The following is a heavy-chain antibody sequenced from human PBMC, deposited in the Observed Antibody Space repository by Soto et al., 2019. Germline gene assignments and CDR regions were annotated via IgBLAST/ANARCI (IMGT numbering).Heavy chain of an antibody. CDR1: GFTFSSYS. D-gene: IGHD2-15*01. CDR2: ISSSSSTI. J-gene: IGHJ6*03. CDR3: ARGPRTYHPVGVAATQGSFYYYMDV. V-gene: IGHV3-48*01. Sequence: EVQLVESGGGLVQPGGSLRLSCAASGFTFSSYSMNWVRQAPGKGLEWVSYISSSSSTIYYADSVKGRFTISRDNAKNTLYLQINSLRAEVTAVYYCARGPRTYHPVGVAATQGSFYYYMDVWGKGTTVTVSS.